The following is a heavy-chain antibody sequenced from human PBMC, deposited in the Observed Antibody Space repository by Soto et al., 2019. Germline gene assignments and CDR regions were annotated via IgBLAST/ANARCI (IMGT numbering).Heavy chain of an antibody. V-gene: IGHV4-59*08. D-gene: IGHD1-26*01. J-gene: IGHJ4*02. CDR3: ARRYGSAIDY. CDR2: IYYRGST. Sequence: SETLSLTCTVSGGTISSWYWSWIRQPPGKGLEWIGYIYYRGSTNCNPSLKSRVTISVDTSKNQFSLKLSSVTAADPAVYYWARRYGSAIDYWGQGTLVTVSS. CDR1: GGTISSWY.